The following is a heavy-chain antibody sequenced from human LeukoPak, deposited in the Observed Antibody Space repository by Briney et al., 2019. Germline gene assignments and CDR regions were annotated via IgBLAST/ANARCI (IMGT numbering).Heavy chain of an antibody. Sequence: GGSLRLSCAASGFTFDDYGMSWVRQAPGKGLEWVSGINWNGGSTGYADSVKGRFTTSRDNAKNSLYLQMNSLRAEDMALYYCAKSQRKDQLLFGYYFDYWGQGTLVTVSS. CDR1: GFTFDDYG. V-gene: IGHV3-20*04. CDR2: INWNGGST. CDR3: AKSQRKDQLLFGYYFDY. J-gene: IGHJ4*02. D-gene: IGHD2-2*01.